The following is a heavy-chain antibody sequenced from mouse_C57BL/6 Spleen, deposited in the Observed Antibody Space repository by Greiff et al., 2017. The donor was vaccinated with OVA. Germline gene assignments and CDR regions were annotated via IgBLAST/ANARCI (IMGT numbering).Heavy chain of an antibody. Sequence: QVTLKESGPGILQSSQTLSLTCSFSGFSLSTSGMGVSWIRQPSGKGLEWLAHIYWDDDKRYNPSLKSRLTISKDTSRNQVFLKITSVDTADTATYYCARNYPYSNYYYYAMDYWGQGTSVTVSS. V-gene: IGHV8-12*01. D-gene: IGHD2-5*01. CDR3: ARNYPYSNYYYYAMDY. CDR1: GFSLSTSGMG. CDR2: IYWDDDK. J-gene: IGHJ4*01.